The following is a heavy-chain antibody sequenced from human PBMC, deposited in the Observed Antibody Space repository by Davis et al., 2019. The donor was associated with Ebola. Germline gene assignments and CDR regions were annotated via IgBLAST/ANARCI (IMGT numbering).Heavy chain of an antibody. CDR2: ISWNSETI. CDR3: AARYCSSTKCQAFEY. Sequence: GGSLRLSRAASGFTFDNYAMHWVRQAPGKGLEWVSGISWNSETIIYADSVKGRFTISRDNAKNSLYLQMNSLRVEDTAFYYCAARYCSSTKCQAFEYGGQGTLVTVSS. V-gene: IGHV3-9*01. D-gene: IGHD2-2*01. J-gene: IGHJ4*02. CDR1: GFTFDNYA.